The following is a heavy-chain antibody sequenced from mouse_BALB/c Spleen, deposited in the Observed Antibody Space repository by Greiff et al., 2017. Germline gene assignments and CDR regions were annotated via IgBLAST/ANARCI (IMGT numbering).Heavy chain of an antibody. D-gene: IGHD2-10*02. CDR3: ARQGYCNYEDYSMDY. J-gene: IGHJ4*01. CDR2: ISNGGGST. V-gene: IGHV5-12-2*01. CDR1: GFTFSSYT. Sequence: DVMLVESGGGLVQPGGSLKLSCAASGFTFSSYTMSWVRQTPEKRLEWVAYISNGGGSTYYPDTVKGRFTISRDNAKNTLYLQMSSLKSEDTAMYYCARQGYCNYEDYSMDYWGQGTSVTVSS.